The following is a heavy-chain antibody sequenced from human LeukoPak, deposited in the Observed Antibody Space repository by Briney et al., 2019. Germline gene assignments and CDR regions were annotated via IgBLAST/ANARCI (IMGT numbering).Heavy chain of an antibody. CDR1: GASISSYY. J-gene: IGHJ6*04. CDR2: IYTSGST. V-gene: IGHV4-4*07. Sequence: SETLSLTCTVSGASISSYYWSWIRQPAGKGREWIGRIYTSGSTNYNPSLKSRVTMSVDTSKNQFSLKLSSVTAADTAVYYFARESRDSSGYFPLVWGKGTTVTVSS. CDR3: ARESRDSSGYFPLV. D-gene: IGHD3-22*01.